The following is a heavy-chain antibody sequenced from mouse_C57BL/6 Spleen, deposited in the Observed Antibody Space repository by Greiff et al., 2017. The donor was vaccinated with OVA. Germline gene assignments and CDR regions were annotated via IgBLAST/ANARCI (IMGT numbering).Heavy chain of an antibody. CDR2: INPGSGGT. CDR3: ARGIEGFAY. V-gene: IGHV1-54*01. Sequence: VKLQESGAELVRPGTSVKVSCKASGYAFTNYLIEWVKQRPGQGLEWIGVINPGSGGTNYNEKFKGKATLTADKSSSTAYMQLSSLTSEDSAVYFCARGIEGFAYWGQGTLVTVAA. CDR1: GYAFTNYL. J-gene: IGHJ3*01.